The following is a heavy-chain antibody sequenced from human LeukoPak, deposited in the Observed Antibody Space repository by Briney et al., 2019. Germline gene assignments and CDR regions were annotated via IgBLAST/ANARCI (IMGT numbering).Heavy chain of an antibody. CDR3: AKDPLTTVTNFYFDY. V-gene: IGHV3-30*18. CDR2: ISYDGSNK. CDR1: GFTFSSYG. Sequence: VGSLRLSCAASGFTFSSYGMHWGRRAPGKGLEWVAVISYDGSNKYYADSVKGRFTISRDNSKNTLYLQMNSLRAEDTAVYYCAKDPLTTVTNFYFDYWGQGTLVTVSS. D-gene: IGHD4-11*01. J-gene: IGHJ4*02.